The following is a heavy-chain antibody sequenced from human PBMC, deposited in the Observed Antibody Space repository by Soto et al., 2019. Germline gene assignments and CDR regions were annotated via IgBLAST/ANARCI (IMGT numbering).Heavy chain of an antibody. CDR2: IYPGDSDI. CDR1: GYSFISYW. D-gene: IGHD2-21*02. J-gene: IGHJ4*02. CDR3: ARQRPNCGGDCFFDY. V-gene: IGHV5-51*01. Sequence: EVQLVQSGAEVKKPGESLKISCEGSGYSFISYWIGWVRQMPGKGLEWMGIIYPGDSDITYSPSFQGQVTISADKSISTAYLQWRSLMASDTAMYYCARQRPNCGGDCFFDYWGQGTLVTVSS.